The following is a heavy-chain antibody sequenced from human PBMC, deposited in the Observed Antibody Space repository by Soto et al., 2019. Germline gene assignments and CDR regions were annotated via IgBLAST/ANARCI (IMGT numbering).Heavy chain of an antibody. CDR1: GYTHTELS. D-gene: IGHD6-13*01. J-gene: IGHJ3*02. CDR2: FDPEDGET. CDR3: ATDFTLYSSSWNPVYDI. Sequence: GASVKVSCKVSGYTHTELSMHWVRQAPGKGLEWMGGFDPEDGETIYAQKFQGRVTMTEDTSTDTAYMELSSLRSEDTAVYYCATDFTLYSSSWNPVYDIWGQGTMVTVSS. V-gene: IGHV1-24*01.